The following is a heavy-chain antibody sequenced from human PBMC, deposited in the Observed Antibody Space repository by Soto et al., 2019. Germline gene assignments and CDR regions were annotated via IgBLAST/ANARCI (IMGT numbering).Heavy chain of an antibody. D-gene: IGHD2-21*01. CDR2: IYPGDSDT. J-gene: IGHJ4*02. V-gene: IGHV5-51*01. CDR1: GYRFTTDW. CDR3: ARQETGGGECNCDC. Sequence: AAQKGSSTGSGYRFTTDWVGSVSQRPGKGLEWMGIIYPGDSDTIYSPSFQGQVTISADKSISTAYLQWSRLKASDTARYFCARQETGGGECNCDCWGRGTRVPVSS.